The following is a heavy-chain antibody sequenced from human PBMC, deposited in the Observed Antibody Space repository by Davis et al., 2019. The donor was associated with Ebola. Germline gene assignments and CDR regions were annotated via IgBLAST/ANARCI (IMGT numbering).Heavy chain of an antibody. V-gene: IGHV3-30*03. CDR1: GFTFSNYG. J-gene: IGHJ6*02. D-gene: IGHD5-12*01. CDR3: ATADGRGPYYYYGMDV. Sequence: GESLKISCAASGFTFSNYGMHWVRQAPGKGLEWVAFISNDGSNKEYAESVKGRFTISRDNSKNTLYLQMNSLRAEDTAVYYVATADGRGPYYYYGMDVWGQGTTVTVSS. CDR2: ISNDGSNK.